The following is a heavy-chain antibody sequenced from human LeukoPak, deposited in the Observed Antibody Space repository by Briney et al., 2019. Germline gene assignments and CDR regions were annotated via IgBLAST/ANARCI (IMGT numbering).Heavy chain of an antibody. CDR3: ARDPDTAGSYYDY. CDR2: ISSSSGNI. Sequence: GGSLRLSCAASGFTFSSYSMNWVRQVPGKGLEWISYISSSSGNIFYADSVKGRFTISRDNAKNSLYLQMNSLRAEDTAMYYCARDPDTAGSYYDYWGQGALVTVSS. CDR1: GFTFSSYS. V-gene: IGHV3-48*04. J-gene: IGHJ4*02. D-gene: IGHD3-10*01.